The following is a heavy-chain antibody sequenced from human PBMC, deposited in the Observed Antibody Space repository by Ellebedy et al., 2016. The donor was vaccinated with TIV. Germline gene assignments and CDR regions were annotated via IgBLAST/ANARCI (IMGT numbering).Heavy chain of an antibody. Sequence: LRLSCAVSGGSISSGGYSWSWIWQPPGTGMEWIGYIYHSGRTYYNPSLKSRVTISVDRSKNQFSLKLSSVTAADTAVYYCARALPVVTRGRWAFDIWGQGTMVTVSS. J-gene: IGHJ3*02. CDR3: ARALPVVTRGRWAFDI. CDR2: IYHSGRT. V-gene: IGHV4-30-2*01. D-gene: IGHD4-23*01. CDR1: GGSISSGGYS.